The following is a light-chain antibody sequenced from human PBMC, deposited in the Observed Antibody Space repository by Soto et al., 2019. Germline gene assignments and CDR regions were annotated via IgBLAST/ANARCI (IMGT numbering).Light chain of an antibody. CDR2: AAS. CDR3: QQCFTSPYT. V-gene: IGKV1-39*01. J-gene: IGKJ2*01. Sequence: DIQMTQSPSSLSASVGDRVTISCRASQSVRDSVNWFQHKPGEAPKLLIYAASTLHWGVPSRFSGSGSGTYFTLTINSLQPEDFATYFCQQCFTSPYTFGQGTK. CDR1: QSVRDS.